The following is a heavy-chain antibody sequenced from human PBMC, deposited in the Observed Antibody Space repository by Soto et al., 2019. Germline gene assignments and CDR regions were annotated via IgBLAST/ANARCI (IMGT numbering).Heavy chain of an antibody. CDR3: AKELYYYDSSGPDY. CDR1: GFTFSSYG. J-gene: IGHJ4*02. CDR2: ISYDGSNK. Sequence: PGGSLRLSCAASGFTFSSYGTHWVRQAPGKGLEWVAVISYDGSNKYYADSVKGRFTISRDNSKNTLYLQMNSLRAEDTAVYYCAKELYYYDSSGPDYWGQGTLVTVSS. V-gene: IGHV3-30*18. D-gene: IGHD3-22*01.